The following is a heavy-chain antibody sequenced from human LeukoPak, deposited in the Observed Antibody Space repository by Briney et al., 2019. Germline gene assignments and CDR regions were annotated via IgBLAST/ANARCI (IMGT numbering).Heavy chain of an antibody. J-gene: IGHJ5*02. V-gene: IGHV1-2*02. Sequence: ASVKVSCKAPGYTFTGYYMHWVRQAPGQGLEWMGWINPNSGGTNYAQKFQGRVTMTRDTSISTAYMELSRLRSDDTAVYYCARDFEDIVVVPAALQFDPWGQGTLVTVSS. D-gene: IGHD2-2*01. CDR1: GYTFTGYY. CDR3: ARDFEDIVVVPAALQFDP. CDR2: INPNSGGT.